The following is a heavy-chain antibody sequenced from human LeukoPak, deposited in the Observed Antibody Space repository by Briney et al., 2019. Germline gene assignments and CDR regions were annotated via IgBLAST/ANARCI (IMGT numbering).Heavy chain of an antibody. Sequence: QPGGSLRLSCAASGFTFSSYVMNWVRQAPEKGLEWVSSITGSDTNIFYADSVRGRFTISRDNSKNIVFLQMDSLRAEDTAIYYCARRGPNWGFFDYWGQGSLVTVSS. CDR1: GFTFSSYV. CDR2: ITGSDTNI. CDR3: ARRGPNWGFFDY. V-gene: IGHV3-23*01. J-gene: IGHJ4*02. D-gene: IGHD3-16*01.